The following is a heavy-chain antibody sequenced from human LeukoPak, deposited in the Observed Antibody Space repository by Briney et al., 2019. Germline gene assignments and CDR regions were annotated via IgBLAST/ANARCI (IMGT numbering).Heavy chain of an antibody. D-gene: IGHD3-9*01. CDR3: ARGYFREDYFDY. CDR2: ISSSSSYI. Sequence: GGSLRLSCAASGFTFSSYSMNWVRKAPGKGLEWASSISSSSSYIYYADSVKGRFTISRDNAKNSLYLQMNSLRAEDTAVYYCARGYFREDYFDYWGQGTLVTVSS. CDR1: GFTFSSYS. J-gene: IGHJ4*02. V-gene: IGHV3-21*01.